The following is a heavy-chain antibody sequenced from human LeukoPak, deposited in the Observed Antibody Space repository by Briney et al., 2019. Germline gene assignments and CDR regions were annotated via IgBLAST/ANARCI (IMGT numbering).Heavy chain of an antibody. D-gene: IGHD6-13*01. Sequence: PSETLSLTCTVSGYSISSGYYWGWIRPPPGKGLEWIGSTYHSGSTYYNPSLKSRVTISVDTSKNQFSLKLSSVTAADTAVYYCARDLTGGSSWYQYYFDYWGQGTLVTVSS. V-gene: IGHV4-38-2*02. J-gene: IGHJ4*02. CDR3: ARDLTGGSSWYQYYFDY. CDR1: GYSISSGYY. CDR2: TYHSGST.